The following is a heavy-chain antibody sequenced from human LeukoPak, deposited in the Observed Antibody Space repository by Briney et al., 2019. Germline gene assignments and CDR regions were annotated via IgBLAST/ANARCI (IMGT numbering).Heavy chain of an antibody. CDR3: ASTPGDYFDY. V-gene: IGHV5-51*03. J-gene: IGHJ4*02. CDR1: GYNFATVW. CDR2: IYPGDSDT. Sequence: GESLTLSCTGSGYNFATVWIGWVRQMPGKGLEWMGIIYPGDSDTRYSPSFQGQVTISADKSISTAYLQWSSLKASDTAMYYCASTPGDYFDYWGQGTLVTVSS.